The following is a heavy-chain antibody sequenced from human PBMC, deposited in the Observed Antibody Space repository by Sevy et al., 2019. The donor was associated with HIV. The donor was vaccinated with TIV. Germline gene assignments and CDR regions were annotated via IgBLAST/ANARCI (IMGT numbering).Heavy chain of an antibody. CDR1: GDTFTTYD. D-gene: IGHD3-3*01. CDR2: MSPKTGNT. Sequence: ASVKVSCKASGDTFTTYDINWVRQAPGHGLEWMGWMSPKTGNTGYAQKFQGRVTMTRDTSISTAYMELSSLRSEDTAVYYCASGGNGDFWSYEYYYYGMDVWGQGTTVTVSS. V-gene: IGHV1-8*02. J-gene: IGHJ6*02. CDR3: ASGGNGDFWSYEYYYYGMDV.